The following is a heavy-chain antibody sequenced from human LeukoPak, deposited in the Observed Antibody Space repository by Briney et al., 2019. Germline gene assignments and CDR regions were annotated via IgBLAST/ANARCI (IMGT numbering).Heavy chain of an antibody. V-gene: IGHV4-59*01. CDR3: ARDQANYYDSSGPFDL. Sequence: SETLSLTCTVSGGSISSYYWSWIRQPPGKGLEWIGYIYYSGSTNYNPSLKSRVTISVDTSKNQFSLKLSSVTAADTAVYYCARDQANYYDSSGPFDLWGRGTLVTVSS. CDR1: GGSISSYY. CDR2: IYYSGST. D-gene: IGHD3-22*01. J-gene: IGHJ2*01.